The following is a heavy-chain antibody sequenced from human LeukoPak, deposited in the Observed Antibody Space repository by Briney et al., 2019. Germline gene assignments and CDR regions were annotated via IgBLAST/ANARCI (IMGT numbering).Heavy chain of an antibody. CDR2: IYTSGST. J-gene: IGHJ3*02. D-gene: IGHD6-19*01. V-gene: IGHV4-4*07. Sequence: SQTLSLTCTVSGGSISSYYWSWIRQPAGKGLEWIGRIYTSGSTNYNPSLKSRVTMSVDTSKNQFSLKLSSVTAADTAVYYCARVVPKAVAGTGAFDIWGQGTMVTVSS. CDR3: ARVVPKAVAGTGAFDI. CDR1: GGSISSYY.